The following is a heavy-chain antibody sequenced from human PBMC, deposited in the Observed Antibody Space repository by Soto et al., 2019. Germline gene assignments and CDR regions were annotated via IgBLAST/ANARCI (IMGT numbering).Heavy chain of an antibody. CDR2: IYYSGST. V-gene: IGHV4-34*01. Sequence: SETLSLTCAVYGGSFSGYYWTWIRQPPGTGLEWIGYIYYSGSTYYNPSLKSRVTISVDTSKNQFSLKLSSVTAADTAVYYCARSDGRYWGQGTLVTVSS. J-gene: IGHJ4*02. CDR1: GGSFSGYY. CDR3: ARSDGRY.